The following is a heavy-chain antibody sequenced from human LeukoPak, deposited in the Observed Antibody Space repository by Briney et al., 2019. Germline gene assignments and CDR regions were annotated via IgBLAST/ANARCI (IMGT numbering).Heavy chain of an antibody. CDR2: ISWNSGSI. Sequence: GGSLRLSCAASGFTFDDYAMHWVRQAPGKGLEWVSGISWNSGSIGYADSVKGRFTISRDNSKNTLYLQMNSLRAEDTAVYYCAKVVLAIQLWAIDYWGQGTLVTVSS. CDR1: GFTFDDYA. CDR3: AKVVLAIQLWAIDY. V-gene: IGHV3-9*01. J-gene: IGHJ4*02. D-gene: IGHD5-18*01.